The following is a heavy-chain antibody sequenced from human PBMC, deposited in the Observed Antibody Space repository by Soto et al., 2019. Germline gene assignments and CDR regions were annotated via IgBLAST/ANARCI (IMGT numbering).Heavy chain of an antibody. CDR2: IGAAGDT. Sequence: GGSLRLSCTASGFTFNNYDMHWVRQATGKGLEWLSGIGAAGDTYYPGAENGRFTISRDNARNTLYLQMNSLSAADTAVYYCVRGVLGPGDYSSVMDVWGQGTTVTSP. CDR1: GFTFNNYD. D-gene: IGHD2-8*02. V-gene: IGHV3-13*01. J-gene: IGHJ6*02. CDR3: VRGVLGPGDYSSVMDV.